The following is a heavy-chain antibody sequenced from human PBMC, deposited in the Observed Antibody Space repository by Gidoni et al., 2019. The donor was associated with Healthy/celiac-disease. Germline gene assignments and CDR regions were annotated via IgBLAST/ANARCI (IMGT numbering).Heavy chain of an antibody. D-gene: IGHD6-13*01. Sequence: EVQLVQSGAEVKKPGESLRISCKGSGYSFTSYWISWVRQMPGKGLAWMGRIDPSDSYTNYSPSFQGHVTISADKSISTAYLQWSSLKASDTAMYYCARIAAAGTRDYYHGMDVWGQGTTVTVSS. CDR2: IDPSDSYT. CDR1: GYSFTSYW. J-gene: IGHJ6*02. V-gene: IGHV5-10-1*01. CDR3: ARIAAAGTRDYYHGMDV.